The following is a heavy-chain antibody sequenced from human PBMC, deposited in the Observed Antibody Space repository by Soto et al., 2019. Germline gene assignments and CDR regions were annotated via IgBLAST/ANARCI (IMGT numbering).Heavy chain of an antibody. CDR1: GFTFSSYA. CDR3: AKAQRGFSSTARIDY. D-gene: IGHD6-13*01. V-gene: IGHV3-23*01. CDR2: ISGSGGST. J-gene: IGHJ4*02. Sequence: EVQLLESGGGLVQPGGSLRLSCAASGFTFSSYAMSWVRQAPGKGLEWVSSISGSGGSTYYADSVKGRFTISRDNSKNTLYLQMNSLRVEDTAVYYCAKAQRGFSSTARIDYWGQGTLVTVSS.